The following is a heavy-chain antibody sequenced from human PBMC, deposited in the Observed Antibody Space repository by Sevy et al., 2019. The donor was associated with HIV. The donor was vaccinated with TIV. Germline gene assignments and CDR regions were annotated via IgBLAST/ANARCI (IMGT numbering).Heavy chain of an antibody. J-gene: IGHJ4*02. Sequence: GESLKISCAAFGFTFTNAWMSLVRQAPGKGLEWVGRIKSKTDGGTTDYAGPVKVRFTISRDDSKNTLYLHMNSLKTEDTAVYYCTLEGLYCSGGSCYSEGFDSWGQGTLVTVSS. CDR3: TLEGLYCSGGSCYSEGFDS. D-gene: IGHD2-15*01. CDR2: IKSKTDGGTT. V-gene: IGHV3-15*01. CDR1: GFTFTNAW.